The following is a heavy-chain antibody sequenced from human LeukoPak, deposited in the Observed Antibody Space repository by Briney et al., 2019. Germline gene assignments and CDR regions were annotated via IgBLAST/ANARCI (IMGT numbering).Heavy chain of an antibody. CDR1: GYTFTNYY. V-gene: IGHV1-46*01. CDR2: IKPSDGST. J-gene: IGHJ3*02. CDR3: ARPSGVTTDAFDI. Sequence: GASVKVSCKAYGYTFTNYYTQWVRQAPGQGLEWMGVIKPSDGSTTDEQKFQGRLTVTRDTSTSTVYMELTSLRSDDAAVYYCARPSGVTTDAFDIWGQGTMVTVSS. D-gene: IGHD3-22*01.